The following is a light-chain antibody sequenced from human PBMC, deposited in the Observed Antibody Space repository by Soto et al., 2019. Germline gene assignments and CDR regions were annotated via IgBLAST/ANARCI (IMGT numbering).Light chain of an antibody. CDR2: EVS. CDR1: SSYVGGYNY. CDR3: SSYAGSNNFRV. Sequence: QSLPTQPPSASGSPSQSSPYSRTGNSSYVGGYNYVSWYQQHPGKAPKLMIYEVSKRPSGVPDRFSGSKSGNTASLTVSGLQAEDEADYYCSSYAGSNNFRVFVTGTKV. J-gene: IGLJ1*01. V-gene: IGLV2-8*01.